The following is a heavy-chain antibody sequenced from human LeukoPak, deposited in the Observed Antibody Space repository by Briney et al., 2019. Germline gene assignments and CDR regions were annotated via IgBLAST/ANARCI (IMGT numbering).Heavy chain of an antibody. Sequence: SETLSLTCAVYGGSFSGYYWSWIRQPPGKGLEWIGEINHSGSTNYNPSLKSRVTISVDTSKNQFSLKLSSMTAADTAVYYCARLFLGCCSGGSCSDNWFDPWGQGTLVTVSS. D-gene: IGHD2-15*01. CDR2: INHSGST. V-gene: IGHV4-34*01. J-gene: IGHJ5*02. CDR3: ARLFLGCCSGGSCSDNWFDP. CDR1: GGSFSGYY.